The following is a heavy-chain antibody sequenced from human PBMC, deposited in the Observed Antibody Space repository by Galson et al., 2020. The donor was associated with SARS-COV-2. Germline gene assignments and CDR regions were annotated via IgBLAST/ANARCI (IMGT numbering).Heavy chain of an antibody. V-gene: IGHV5-51*01. D-gene: IGHD2-2*03. CDR1: GYSFATNW. CDR3: AIFEGGYGTYEYSRYHYYGMDV. CDR2: IYPSDPNI. J-gene: IGHJ6*02. Sequence: GESLKISCKGSGYSFATNWIGWVRQMPGKGLEWMGIIYPSDPNIVYSTSFQGQVTISADKSSNTAYLQWRSLKASDTAIYYCAIFEGGYGTYEYSRYHYYGMDVWGLGMTVTVS.